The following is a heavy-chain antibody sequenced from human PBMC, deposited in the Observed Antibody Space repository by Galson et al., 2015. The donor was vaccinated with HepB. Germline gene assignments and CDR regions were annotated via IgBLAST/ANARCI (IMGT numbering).Heavy chain of an antibody. V-gene: IGHV1-69*13. D-gene: IGHD2-2*02. CDR3: ARDRSVLPAAIVYGMDV. Sequence: SVKVSCKASGGTFSSYAISWVRQAPGQGLEWMGGIIPIFGTANYAQKFQGRVTITADESTSTAYMELSSLRSEDTAVYYCARDRSVLPAAIVYGMDVWGQGTTVTVSS. CDR2: IIPIFGTA. CDR1: GGTFSSYA. J-gene: IGHJ6*02.